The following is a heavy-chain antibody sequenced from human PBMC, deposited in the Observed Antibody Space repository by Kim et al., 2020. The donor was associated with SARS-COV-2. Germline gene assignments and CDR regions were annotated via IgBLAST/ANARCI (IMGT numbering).Heavy chain of an antibody. CDR2: INSDGSNI. D-gene: IGHD3-3*01. J-gene: IGHJ4*02. Sequence: GGSLRLSCAVSGFSLRNYWMHWVRQVPGKGLVWVSRINSDGSNIHYADSVKGRFTVSRDNAKNTLYLQMNSLRAEDTALYYCARDPTWGLESEYFDYWGQGILVTVSS. CDR1: GFSLRNYW. V-gene: IGHV3-74*01. CDR3: ARDPTWGLESEYFDY.